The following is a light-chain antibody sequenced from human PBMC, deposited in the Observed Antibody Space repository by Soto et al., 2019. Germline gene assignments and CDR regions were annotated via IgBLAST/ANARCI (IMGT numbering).Light chain of an antibody. CDR3: QSVDSSLSGVV. Sequence: QAVVTQPPSVSGAPGQRVTISCTGSSSNIGAGYDVHWYQQLPGTAPKLLIYGNSNRPSGVPDRFSGSKSGTSASLAITGLQAEDEADYYCQSVDSSLSGVVFGGGTKLTVL. CDR1: SSNIGAGYD. CDR2: GNS. J-gene: IGLJ2*01. V-gene: IGLV1-40*01.